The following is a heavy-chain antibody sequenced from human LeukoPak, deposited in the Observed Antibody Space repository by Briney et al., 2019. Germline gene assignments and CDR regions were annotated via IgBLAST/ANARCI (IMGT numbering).Heavy chain of an antibody. Sequence: SETLSLTCTVSGGSISSYYWSWIRQPPGKGLEWIGYIYYSGSTNYNPSLKSRVTISVDTSKNQFSLKLSSVTAADTAVYYCARHSSSWYYDYYGMDVWGQGTTVTVSS. J-gene: IGHJ6*02. D-gene: IGHD6-13*01. CDR1: GGSISSYY. V-gene: IGHV4-59*01. CDR2: IYYSGST. CDR3: ARHSSSWYYDYYGMDV.